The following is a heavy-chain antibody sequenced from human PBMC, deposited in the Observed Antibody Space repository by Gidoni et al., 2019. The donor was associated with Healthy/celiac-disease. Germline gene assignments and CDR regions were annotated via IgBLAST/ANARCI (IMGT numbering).Heavy chain of an antibody. CDR1: GFTFSSYS. V-gene: IGHV3-21*01. CDR3: ARGRGYCSSTSCYGAFDI. J-gene: IGHJ3*02. Sequence: EVQLVESGGGLVKPGGSLRLSCAASGFTFSSYSMNWVRQAPGKGLEWVSSISSSSSYIYYADSVQGRFTISRDHAKNSLYLQMNSLRAEDTAVYYCARGRGYCSSTSCYGAFDIWGQGTMVTVSS. D-gene: IGHD2-2*01. CDR2: ISSSSSYI.